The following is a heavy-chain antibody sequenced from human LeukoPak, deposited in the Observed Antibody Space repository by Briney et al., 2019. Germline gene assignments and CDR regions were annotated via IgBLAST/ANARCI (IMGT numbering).Heavy chain of an antibody. CDR2: SDTSSSTI. CDR3: ARDLGYCTGGNCYRWFAT. V-gene: IGHV3-48*04. D-gene: IGHD2-15*01. J-gene: IGHJ5*02. CDR1: GFTFSADS. Sequence: GGSLRLSCATSGFTFSADSVSWVRRVPGKGLEWVAFSDTSSSTIYYADSVKGRFTISRDNARNSVYLQMNSLRVEDTAIYYCARDLGYCTGGNCYRWFATWGQGTLVTVSS.